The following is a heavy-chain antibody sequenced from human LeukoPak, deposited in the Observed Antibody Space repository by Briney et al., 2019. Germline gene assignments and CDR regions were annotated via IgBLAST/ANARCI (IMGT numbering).Heavy chain of an antibody. D-gene: IGHD3-9*01. CDR2: LSSGSTYI. CDR3: ARDPGYRDFVY. CDR1: GFTFSSYT. V-gene: IGHV3-21*01. Sequence: GGSLRLSCAASGFTFSSYTMNWVRQAPGKGLEWVSSLSSGSTYIYYADSVKGRFTISRDSAKNSLYLQMNSLRAEDTAVYYCARDPGYRDFVYWGQGTLVTVSS. J-gene: IGHJ4*02.